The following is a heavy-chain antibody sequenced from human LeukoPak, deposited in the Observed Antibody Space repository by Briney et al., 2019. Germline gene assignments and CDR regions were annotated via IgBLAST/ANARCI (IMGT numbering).Heavy chain of an antibody. Sequence: ASVKVSCKASGYTFTTYAMHWVRQAPGQRLEWMGWISVGDGNTKYSQKFQGRVTITRGTSASTAYMELTSLISEDTAVYYCARGYSGVVPAAHPDFWGQGTLVTVSS. J-gene: IGHJ4*02. CDR2: ISVGDGNT. CDR1: GYTFTTYA. V-gene: IGHV1-3*01. CDR3: ARGYSGVVPAAHPDF. D-gene: IGHD2-2*01.